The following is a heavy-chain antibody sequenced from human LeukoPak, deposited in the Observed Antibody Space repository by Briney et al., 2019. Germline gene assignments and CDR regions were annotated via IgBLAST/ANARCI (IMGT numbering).Heavy chain of an antibody. V-gene: IGHV4-59*01. CDR3: AREEDSSGFVDAFDI. CDR2: IYYSGST. Sequence: SETLSLTCTVPGGSISSYYGSWIRQPPGKGLEWIGYIYYSGSTNYNPSLKSRVTISVDTSKNQFSLKLSSVTAADTAVYYCAREEDSSGFVDAFDIWGQRTMVTVSS. CDR1: GGSISSYY. D-gene: IGHD6-19*01. J-gene: IGHJ3*02.